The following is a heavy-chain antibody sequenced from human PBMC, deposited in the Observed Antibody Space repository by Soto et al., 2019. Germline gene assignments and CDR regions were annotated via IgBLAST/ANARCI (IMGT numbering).Heavy chain of an antibody. V-gene: IGHV4-39*01. CDR3: TRHSANLSGDV. D-gene: IGHD6-25*01. CDR1: GSAIATSSYY. Sequence: PSETLSLTCTVSGSAIATSSYYWAWIRQPPGSGLEWIGRIYYSGNTYYNPSLNSRVTISADTSRNQFSLKMSSVTVEHPALYYCTRHSANLSGDVWGQGTRVTVCS. CDR2: IYYSGNT. J-gene: IGHJ6*01.